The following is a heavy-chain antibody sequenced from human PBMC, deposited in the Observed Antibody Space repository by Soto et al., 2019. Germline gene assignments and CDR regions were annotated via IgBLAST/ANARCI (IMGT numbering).Heavy chain of an antibody. D-gene: IGHD5-18*01. CDR3: ARAGAGDTAMATIDV. Sequence: ASVKVSCKASGYTFTGYYMHWVRQAPGQGLEWMGWINPNSGGTNYAQKFQGRVTMTRDTSISTAYMALSRLRSDDTAVYYCARAGAGDTAMATIDVWGQGTLVTVAS. V-gene: IGHV1-2*02. CDR1: GYTFTGYY. J-gene: IGHJ4*02. CDR2: INPNSGGT.